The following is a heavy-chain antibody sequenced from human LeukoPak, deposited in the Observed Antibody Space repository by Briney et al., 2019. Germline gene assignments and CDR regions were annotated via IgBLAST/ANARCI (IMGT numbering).Heavy chain of an antibody. Sequence: SETLSLTCGVSGGSMGSSGDYWWWGRQPPGKGVEWFGRMCYTGCTYYNPYRKSQLTISVYTAKNEFSVELTSWATADRALYYCARRVGNYGDGAFDIWRQGTMVSVSS. CDR2: MCYTGCT. CDR3: ARRVGNYGDGAFDI. D-gene: IGHD4-17*01. J-gene: IGHJ3*02. CDR1: GGSMGSSGDY. V-gene: IGHV4-39*01.